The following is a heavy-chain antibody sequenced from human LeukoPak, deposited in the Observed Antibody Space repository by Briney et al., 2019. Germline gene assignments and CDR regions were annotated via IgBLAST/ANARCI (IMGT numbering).Heavy chain of an antibody. CDR3: ARDGKQRTAAGTFYYYYYYMDV. CDR1: GYTFTSYD. Sequence: ASVKVSCKASGYTFTSYDINWVRQATGQGLEWMGWMNHNSGNTGYAQKFQGRVTMTRNTSISTAYMELSSLRSEDTAVYYCARDGKQRTAAGTFYYYYYYMDVWGKGTTVTVSS. V-gene: IGHV1-8*01. D-gene: IGHD6-13*01. J-gene: IGHJ6*03. CDR2: MNHNSGNT.